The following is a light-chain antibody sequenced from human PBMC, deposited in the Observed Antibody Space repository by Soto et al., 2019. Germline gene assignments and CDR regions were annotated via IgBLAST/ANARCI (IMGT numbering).Light chain of an antibody. Sequence: QSVLAQPPSVSVAPGQRVTISCSGSSSNIGAGYDVHWYQQLPGTAPKLLIYGNSNRPSGVPDRFSGSKSGTSASLAITGLQAEDEADYYCQSYDSSLSFFGTGTKVTVL. CDR3: QSYDSSLSF. V-gene: IGLV1-40*01. CDR1: SSNIGAGYD. J-gene: IGLJ1*01. CDR2: GNS.